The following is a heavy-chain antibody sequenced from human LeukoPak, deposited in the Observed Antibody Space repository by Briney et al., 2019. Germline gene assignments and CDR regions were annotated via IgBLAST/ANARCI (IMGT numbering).Heavy chain of an antibody. CDR3: AREPHFDY. V-gene: IGHV4-59*01. CDR1: GGSISSYY. CDR2: IYYSGST. Sequence: SETLSLTCTVSGGSISSYYWSWIRQPPGKGLEWIGYIYYSGSTNYNPSLKSRVTISVDTSKNQFSLKLSSVTVADTAVYYCAREPHFDYWGQGTLVTVSS. J-gene: IGHJ4*02.